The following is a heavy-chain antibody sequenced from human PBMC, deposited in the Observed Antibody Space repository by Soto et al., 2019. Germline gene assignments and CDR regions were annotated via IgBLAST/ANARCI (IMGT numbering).Heavy chain of an antibody. V-gene: IGHV3-66*04. CDR1: GFSVSSNY. Sequence: EVQLVESGGSLVQPGGSLRLSCAASGFSVSSNYVTWVRQAPGQGLECVSVIYSGGNTYYADSVKGRFTISRDNSKNTLYLQMNNVRAEDTAVYYCARRHFYGSDWGQGTLVTVSS. D-gene: IGHD3-10*01. J-gene: IGHJ4*02. CDR3: ARRHFYGSD. CDR2: IYSGGNT.